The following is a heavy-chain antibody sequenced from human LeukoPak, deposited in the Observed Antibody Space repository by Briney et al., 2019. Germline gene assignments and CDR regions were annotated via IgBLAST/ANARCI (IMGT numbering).Heavy chain of an antibody. CDR3: ARTGADSSGYYYVYWFDP. CDR1: GGSVSSGSYY. V-gene: IGHV4-61*01. CDR2: IYYSGST. J-gene: IGHJ5*02. D-gene: IGHD3-22*01. Sequence: SSETLSLTCTVSGGSVSSGSYYWSWIRQPPGKGLEWIGYIYYSGSTNYNPSLKSRVTISVDTSKSQFSLKLSSVTAADTAVYYCARTGADSSGYYYVYWFDPWGQGTLVTVSS.